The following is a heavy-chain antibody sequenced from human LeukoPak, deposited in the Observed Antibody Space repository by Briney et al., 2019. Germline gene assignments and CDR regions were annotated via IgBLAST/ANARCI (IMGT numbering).Heavy chain of an antibody. CDR1: GFTVSSNY. J-gene: IGHJ4*02. Sequence: GGSLRLSCVASGFTVSSNYMSWVRQAPGKGLEWVSVIYSGGRRYYTDSVKGRFTISRDNSKNTLYLQMNSLRAEDTAVYYCATRKDCSSTSCYSDYWGQGTLVTVSS. D-gene: IGHD2-2*01. V-gene: IGHV3-53*01. CDR3: ATRKDCSSTSCYSDY. CDR2: IYSGGRR.